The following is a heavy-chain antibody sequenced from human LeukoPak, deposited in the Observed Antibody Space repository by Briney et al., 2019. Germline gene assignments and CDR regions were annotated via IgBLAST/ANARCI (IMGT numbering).Heavy chain of an antibody. CDR3: ARNGGNRYYYYGMDV. V-gene: IGHV1-69*04. J-gene: IGHJ6*02. D-gene: IGHD4-23*01. CDR2: IIPIFGIA. CDR1: GGTFSSYA. Sequence: SVKVSCKASGGTFSSYAISWVRQAPGQGLEWMGRIIPIFGIANYAQKFQGRVTITADKSTSTAYMELSSLRSEDTAVYYCARNGGNRYYYYGMDVWGQATTVTVSS.